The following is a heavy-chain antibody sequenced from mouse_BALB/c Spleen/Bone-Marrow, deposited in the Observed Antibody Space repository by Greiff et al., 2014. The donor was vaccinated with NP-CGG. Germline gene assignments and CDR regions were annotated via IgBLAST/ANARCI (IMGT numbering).Heavy chain of an antibody. D-gene: IGHD3-2*01. V-gene: IGHV1S132*01. CDR2: ISPGTGTT. CDR3: ASRDSSGYVPDY. CDR1: GYTFTSYW. Sequence: VQLQQSGAELVKPGASVKLSCKTSGYTFTSYWIQWVKQRPGQGLGWIGEISPGTGTTYYNEKFKGKATLTIDTSSSTAYMQLSSLTSEDSAVYFCASRDSSGYVPDYWGQGTTLTVSS. J-gene: IGHJ2*01.